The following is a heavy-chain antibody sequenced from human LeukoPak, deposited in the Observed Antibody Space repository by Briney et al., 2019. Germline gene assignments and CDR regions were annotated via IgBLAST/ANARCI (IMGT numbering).Heavy chain of an antibody. CDR3: ASLVVPAASYDY. CDR2: IIPIFGTA. D-gene: IGHD2-2*01. Sequence: SVKVSCKASGYTFTSYGISWVRQAPGQGLEWMGGIIPIFGTANYAQKFQGRVTITADESTSTAYMELSSLRSEDTAVYYCASLVVPAASYDYWGQGTLVTVSS. V-gene: IGHV1-69*13. CDR1: GYTFTSYG. J-gene: IGHJ4*02.